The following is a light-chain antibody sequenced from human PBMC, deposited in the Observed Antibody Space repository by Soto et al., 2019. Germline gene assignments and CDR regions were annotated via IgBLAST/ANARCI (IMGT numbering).Light chain of an antibody. Sequence: QSVLTQPASVSGSPGQSITISCTGTSSDVGGYNYVSWYQQHPVKAPKLMIYDVSNRPSGVSNRFSGSKSGNTASLTISGLQAEDEADYYCSSYTSSSTLEFGGGTKLTVL. J-gene: IGLJ2*01. CDR2: DVS. CDR1: SSDVGGYNY. V-gene: IGLV2-14*01. CDR3: SSYTSSSTLE.